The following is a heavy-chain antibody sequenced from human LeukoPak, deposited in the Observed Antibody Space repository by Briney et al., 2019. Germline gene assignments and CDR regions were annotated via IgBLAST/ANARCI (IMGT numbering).Heavy chain of an antibody. CDR1: GFTFSSYE. Sequence: GGSLRLSCAASGFTFSSYEMNWVRQAPGKGLEWVSYISSSGSTTHYADSVKGRFTISRDNAKNSLYLHMSTLRAEDTAVYYCVRDPGCSGDSCYGRFDYWGQGTLVTVSS. D-gene: IGHD2-15*01. CDR3: VRDPGCSGDSCYGRFDY. CDR2: ISSSGSTT. V-gene: IGHV3-48*03. J-gene: IGHJ4*02.